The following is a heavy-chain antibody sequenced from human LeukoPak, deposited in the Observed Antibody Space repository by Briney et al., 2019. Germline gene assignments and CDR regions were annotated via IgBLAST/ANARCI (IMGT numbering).Heavy chain of an antibody. CDR1: GFTFDDYA. D-gene: IGHD2-21*02. J-gene: IGHJ3*02. Sequence: GGSLRLSCAASGFTFDDYAMHWVRQAPGKGLEWVSGISWNSGSIGYADSVKGRFTISRDNAKNSLYLQMNSLRAEDTALYYCAKDTPPYCGGDCGHAFDIWGQGTMVTVSS. CDR3: AKDTPPYCGGDCGHAFDI. V-gene: IGHV3-9*01. CDR2: ISWNSGSI.